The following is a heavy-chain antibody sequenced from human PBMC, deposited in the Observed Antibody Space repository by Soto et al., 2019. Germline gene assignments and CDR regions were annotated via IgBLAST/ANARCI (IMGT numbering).Heavy chain of an antibody. D-gene: IGHD6-13*01. CDR2: IGGSGGG. Sequence: GGSLRLSCVGSGFTFSSYAMTWVRRAPGKGLEWVSGIGGSGGGKYIDPVKGRFTISRDNSKNTVYLQMNGLRAEDTAVYYCARDRGAAAGADYWGQGTLVTVSS. J-gene: IGHJ4*02. V-gene: IGHV3-23*01. CDR1: GFTFSSYA. CDR3: ARDRGAAAGADY.